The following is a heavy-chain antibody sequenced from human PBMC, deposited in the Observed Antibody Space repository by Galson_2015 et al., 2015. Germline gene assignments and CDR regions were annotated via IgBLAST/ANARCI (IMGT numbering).Heavy chain of an antibody. CDR1: GYTFTSFD. CDR2: MNPNSGNT. D-gene: IGHD2-15*01. V-gene: IGHV1-8*01. Sequence: SVKVSCKASGYTFTSFDINWVRQATGQGLEWMGWMNPNSGNTGYAQKFQGRVTMTRNPSISTAYMELSSLRSEDTAVYYCARAYGSGCTCYGFDFWGQGSQVTVSS. CDR3: ARAYGSGCTCYGFDF. J-gene: IGHJ4*02.